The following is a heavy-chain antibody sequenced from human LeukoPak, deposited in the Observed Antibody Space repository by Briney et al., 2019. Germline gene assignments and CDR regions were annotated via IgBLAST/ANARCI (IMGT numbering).Heavy chain of an antibody. J-gene: IGHJ4*02. V-gene: IGHV1-69*13. CDR3: ARPLHSGSYYSLDY. Sequence: ASVKVSCKASGYTFTSYGISWVRQAPGQGLEWMGGIIPIFGTANYAQKFQGRVTITADESTSTAYMELSSLRSEDTAVYYCARPLHSGSYYSLDYWGQGTLVTVSS. CDR2: IIPIFGTA. D-gene: IGHD1-26*01. CDR1: GYTFTSYG.